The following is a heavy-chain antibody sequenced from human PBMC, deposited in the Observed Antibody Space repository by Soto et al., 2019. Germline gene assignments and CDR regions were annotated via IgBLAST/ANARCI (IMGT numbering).Heavy chain of an antibody. CDR3: AKDMSIVATITMGMDV. J-gene: IGHJ6*02. CDR1: GFTFDDYA. CDR2: ISWNSGSI. V-gene: IGHV3-9*01. D-gene: IGHD5-12*01. Sequence: EVQLVESGGGLVQPGRSLRLSCAASGFTFDDYAMHWVRQAPGKGLEWVSGISWNSGSIGYADSVKGRFTISRDNAKNSLYLQMNSLRAEDTALYYCAKDMSIVATITMGMDVWGQGTTVTVSS.